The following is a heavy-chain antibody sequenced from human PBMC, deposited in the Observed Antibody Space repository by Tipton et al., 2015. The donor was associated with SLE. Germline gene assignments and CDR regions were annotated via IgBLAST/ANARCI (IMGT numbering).Heavy chain of an antibody. CDR3: ARAHYDFRSYNLDF. J-gene: IGHJ4*02. D-gene: IGHD3-3*01. CDR2: INTDGSGK. CDR1: GYTFNRYW. V-gene: IGHV3-74*01. Sequence: PLRLSCEGSGYTFNRYWMHWVRQAPGKGLEWVARINTDGSGKDYAESVKGRFTISRDNAKNTLYLQMNSLRAEDTAVYYCARAHYDFRSYNLDFWGQGALVTVSS.